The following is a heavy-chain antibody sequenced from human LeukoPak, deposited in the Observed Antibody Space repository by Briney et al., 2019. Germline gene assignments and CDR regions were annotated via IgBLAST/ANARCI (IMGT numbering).Heavy chain of an antibody. Sequence: PGGSLRLSCAASGFTFSSYAMSWVRQAPGKGLEWVSAISGSGGSTYYADSVKGRFTISRDNSKNTLYLQMNSLRAEDTAVYYCAKLFRDCSSTSCSNYYYYYMDVWGKGTTVTVSS. V-gene: IGHV3-23*01. CDR1: GFTFSSYA. D-gene: IGHD2-2*01. J-gene: IGHJ6*03. CDR2: ISGSGGST. CDR3: AKLFRDCSSTSCSNYYYYYMDV.